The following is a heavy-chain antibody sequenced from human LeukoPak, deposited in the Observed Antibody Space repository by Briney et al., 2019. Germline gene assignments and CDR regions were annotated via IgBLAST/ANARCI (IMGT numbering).Heavy chain of an antibody. CDR1: GGTFSSYA. Sequence: ASVKVSCKASGGTFSSYAISWVRQAPGQGLEWMGWISAYNGNTNYAQKLQGRVTMTTDTSTSTAYMELRSLRSDDTAVYYCARDLYYYDSSGYYTPFDYWGQGTLVTVSS. V-gene: IGHV1-18*01. D-gene: IGHD3-22*01. CDR2: ISAYNGNT. J-gene: IGHJ4*02. CDR3: ARDLYYYDSSGYYTPFDY.